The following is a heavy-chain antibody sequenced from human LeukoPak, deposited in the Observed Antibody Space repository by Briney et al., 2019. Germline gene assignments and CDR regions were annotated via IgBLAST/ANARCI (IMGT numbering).Heavy chain of an antibody. CDR1: GFTFSSYA. CDR3: SKDLYDFWSGYYPIDY. V-gene: IGHV3-23*01. CDR2: ISRRGGST. J-gene: IGHJ4*02. Sequence: PGASLRLSCAASGFTFSSYAMSWVRQAPGKGLEWVSGISRRGGSTYYADSVKGRFIISRDNSKNTLYLQMTSLRVEDTAVYYCSKDLYDFWSGYYPIDYWGPGTLVTVSS. D-gene: IGHD3/OR15-3a*01.